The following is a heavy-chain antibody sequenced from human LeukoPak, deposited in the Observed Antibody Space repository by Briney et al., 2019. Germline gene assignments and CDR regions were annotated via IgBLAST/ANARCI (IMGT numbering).Heavy chain of an antibody. D-gene: IGHD3-10*01. CDR1: GFTFSSYD. CDR2: IGTAGDT. CDR3: ARSYGSGSYYNSYFDY. J-gene: IGHJ4*02. Sequence: GGSLRLSCAASGFTFSSYDMHWVRQATGKGLEWVSAIGTAGDTYYPGSVKGRFTTSRENAKNSLYLQMNSLRAGDTAVYYCARSYGSGSYYNSYFDYWGQGTLVTVSS. V-gene: IGHV3-13*04.